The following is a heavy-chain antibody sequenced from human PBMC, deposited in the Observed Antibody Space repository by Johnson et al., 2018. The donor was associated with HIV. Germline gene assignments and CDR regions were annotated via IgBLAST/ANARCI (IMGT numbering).Heavy chain of an antibody. CDR3: ARDREASASGDAFDI. CDR1: GFTFTGYW. J-gene: IGHJ3*02. Sequence: MLLVESGGGLVQPGGSLRLSCAASGFTFTGYWMSWVRQAPGKGLAWVAKIKQDGSEKYYVDSVKGRFTLSRDNAKNSLYLQMNNLGAKDTAVYYCARDREASASGDAFDIWGQGTMVTVS. V-gene: IGHV3-7*01. CDR2: IKQDGSEK. D-gene: IGHD1-26*01.